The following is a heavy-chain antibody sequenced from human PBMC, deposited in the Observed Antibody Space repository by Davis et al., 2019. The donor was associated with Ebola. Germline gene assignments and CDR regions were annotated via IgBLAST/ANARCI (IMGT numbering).Heavy chain of an antibody. CDR2: IIPIFGTA. Sequence: AASVKVSCKASGGTFRTFAISWVRQAPGQGLEWMGGIIPIFGTANYAQKFQGRVTITADESTSTAYMELSSLRSEDTAVYYCARDSSKQWLVPGAFDIWGQGTMVTVSS. D-gene: IGHD6-19*01. CDR1: GGTFRTFA. V-gene: IGHV1-69*13. CDR3: ARDSSKQWLVPGAFDI. J-gene: IGHJ3*02.